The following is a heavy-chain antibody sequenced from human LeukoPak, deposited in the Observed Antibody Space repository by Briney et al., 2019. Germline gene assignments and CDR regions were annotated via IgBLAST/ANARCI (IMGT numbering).Heavy chain of an antibody. J-gene: IGHJ5*02. CDR3: AREAPPPIAAGPNWFDP. Sequence: GGSLRLSCAASGFTFDDYAMHWVRQAPGKGLEWVSGISWNSGSIGYADSVKGRFTISRDNAKNSLYLQMNSLRAEDTAVYYCAREAPPPIAAGPNWFDPWGQGTLVTVSS. V-gene: IGHV3-9*01. CDR1: GFTFDDYA. D-gene: IGHD6-13*01. CDR2: ISWNSGSI.